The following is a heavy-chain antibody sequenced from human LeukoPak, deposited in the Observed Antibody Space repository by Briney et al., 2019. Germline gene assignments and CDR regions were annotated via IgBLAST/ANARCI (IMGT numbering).Heavy chain of an antibody. CDR3: ARLRGYSRYDAIPYYYYGMDV. Sequence: SETLSLTCAVYGGSFRGYYWSWIRQPPGKGLGWIGEVNHSGSTNYNPSLKSRVTISVDTSKHQFSLKLSSVTAADTAVSYCARLRGYSRYDAIPYYYYGMDVWRKGTTVTVSS. D-gene: IGHD5-12*01. CDR2: VNHSGST. J-gene: IGHJ6*04. CDR1: GGSFRGYY. V-gene: IGHV4-34*01.